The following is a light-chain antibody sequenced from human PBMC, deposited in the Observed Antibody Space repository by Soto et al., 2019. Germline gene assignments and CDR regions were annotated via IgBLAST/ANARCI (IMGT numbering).Light chain of an antibody. J-gene: IGKJ1*01. Sequence: DIKMTQSPSTLSASVGDRVTITCRASQSISSWLAWYQQKPGKAPKLLIYKASSLESGVPSRFSGSGSGTEFTLTISSLQPDDFATYYCQHYNSLWTFGQGTKVEIK. CDR2: KAS. V-gene: IGKV1-5*03. CDR1: QSISSW. CDR3: QHYNSLWT.